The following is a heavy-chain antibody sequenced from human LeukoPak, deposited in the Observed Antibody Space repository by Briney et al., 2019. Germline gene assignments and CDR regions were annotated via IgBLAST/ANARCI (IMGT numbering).Heavy chain of an antibody. Sequence: SETLSLTCTVSGGSISSSSYYWGWIRQPPGKGLEWIGSIYYSGSTYYNPSLKSRVTISVDTSKNQFSLKLSSVTAADTAVYYCARDPEAFNWFDPWGQGTLVTVSS. V-gene: IGHV4-39*07. CDR3: ARDPEAFNWFDP. J-gene: IGHJ5*02. CDR2: IYYSGST. D-gene: IGHD1-14*01. CDR1: GGSISSSSYY.